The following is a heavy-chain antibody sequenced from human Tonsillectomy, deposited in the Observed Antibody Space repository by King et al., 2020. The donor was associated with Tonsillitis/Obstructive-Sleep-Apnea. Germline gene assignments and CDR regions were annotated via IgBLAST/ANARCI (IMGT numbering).Heavy chain of an antibody. V-gene: IGHV3-30*18. CDR2: ISCDGSNK. CDR1: GFTFSSYG. Sequence: VQLVESGGGVVQPGRSLRLSCAASGFTFSSYGMHWVRQAPGKGLEWVAVISCDGSNKYYADSVKGRFTISRDNSKNTLYLQMNSLRGEDTAVYYCAKYLATVTAYYYAMDVWGQGTTVTVSS. J-gene: IGHJ6*02. D-gene: IGHD4-11*01. CDR3: AKYLATVTAYYYAMDV.